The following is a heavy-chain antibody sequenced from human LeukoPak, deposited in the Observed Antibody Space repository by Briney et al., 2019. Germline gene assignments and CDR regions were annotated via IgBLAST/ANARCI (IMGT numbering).Heavy chain of an antibody. D-gene: IGHD4-11*01. V-gene: IGHV4-39*01. J-gene: IGHJ3*02. CDR1: GGSISSSSYY. CDR3: ARHGGHFDYSDSRDAFDI. Sequence: WETLSLTCTVSGGSISSSSYYWGWIRQPPGKGLEWIGSIYYSGSTNYNPSLKSRVTISVDTSSNQFSLKLSSVTAADTAVYNCARHGGHFDYSDSRDAFDIWGQGTRVTVSS. CDR2: IYYSGST.